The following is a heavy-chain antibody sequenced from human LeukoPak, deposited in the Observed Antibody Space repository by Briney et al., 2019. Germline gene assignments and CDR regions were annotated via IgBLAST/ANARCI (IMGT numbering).Heavy chain of an antibody. Sequence: SVKVSCKASGGTFSSYAISWVRQAPGQGLEWMGGIIPIFGTANYAQKFQGRVTITTDESTSTAYMELSSLRSEDTAVYYCARRYCSSTSCYLADAFDIWGQGTMVTVSS. V-gene: IGHV1-69*05. D-gene: IGHD2-2*01. J-gene: IGHJ3*02. CDR3: ARRYCSSTSCYLADAFDI. CDR1: GGTFSSYA. CDR2: IIPIFGTA.